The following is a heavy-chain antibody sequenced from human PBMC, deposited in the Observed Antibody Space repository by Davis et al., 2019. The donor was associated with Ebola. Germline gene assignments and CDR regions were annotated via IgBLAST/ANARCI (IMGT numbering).Heavy chain of an antibody. CDR3: AKDTLDYYYYYMDV. Sequence: PGGSLRLSCAASGFTFDDYTMHWVRQAPGKGLEWVSLISWDGGSTYYADSVKGRFTISRDNSKNSLYLQMNSLRAEDTAVYYCAKDTLDYYYYYMDVWGKGTTVTVSS. CDR2: ISWDGGST. V-gene: IGHV3-43*01. D-gene: IGHD1-1*01. CDR1: GFTFDDYT. J-gene: IGHJ6*03.